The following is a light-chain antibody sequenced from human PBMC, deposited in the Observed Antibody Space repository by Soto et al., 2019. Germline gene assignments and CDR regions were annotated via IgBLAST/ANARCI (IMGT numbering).Light chain of an antibody. Sequence: EIVLTQSPGTLSLSPGERATLSCRASQSVTNSFLAWYQQKPGQAPRLLIYGASTRASGIPDRISGSGSGNDFTFTISRLEPEDFAVYYCQQYGSSPRTFGQGTKVEIK. V-gene: IGKV3-20*01. CDR2: GAS. CDR3: QQYGSSPRT. J-gene: IGKJ1*01. CDR1: QSVTNSF.